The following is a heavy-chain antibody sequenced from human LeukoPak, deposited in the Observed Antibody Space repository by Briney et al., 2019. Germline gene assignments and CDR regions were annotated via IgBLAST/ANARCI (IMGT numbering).Heavy chain of an antibody. D-gene: IGHD2-2*01. J-gene: IGHJ5*02. CDR1: GGSISSGSYY. CDR3: AREGLIVVVPAAIGHNWFDP. Sequence: PSETLSLTCTVSGGSISSGSYYWSWIRQPAGKGLEWIGRIYTSGSTNYNPSLKSRVTISVDTSKNQFSLKLSSVTAADTAVYYCAREGLIVVVPAAIGHNWFDPWGQGTLVTVSS. CDR2: IYTSGST. V-gene: IGHV4-61*02.